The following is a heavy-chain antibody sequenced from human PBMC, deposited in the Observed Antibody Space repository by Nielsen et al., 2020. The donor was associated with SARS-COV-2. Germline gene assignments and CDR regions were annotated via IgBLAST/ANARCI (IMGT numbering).Heavy chain of an antibody. V-gene: IGHV4-4*02. D-gene: IGHD2-8*01. J-gene: IGHJ6*03. CDR3: ARDWGCTNGVRYFPMSYYYYYMDV. Sequence: WIRQPPGKGLEWIGEIYHSGTTNYNPSLKTRVTISVDESKNQFSLKMSSVTAADTAVYYCARDWGCTNGVRYFPMSYYYYYMDVWGKGTTVTVSS. CDR2: IYHSGTT.